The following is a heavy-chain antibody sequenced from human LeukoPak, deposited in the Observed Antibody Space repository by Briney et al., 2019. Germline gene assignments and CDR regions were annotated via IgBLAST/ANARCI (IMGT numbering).Heavy chain of an antibody. V-gene: IGHV1-46*01. CDR3: ARSYDGFDP. Sequence: ASVKVSCKASGYTFTSYYMHWVRQAPGQGLEWMGIINPSGGSTSYAQKFQGRVTMTTDTSTSTAYMELRSLRSDDTAVYYCARSYDGFDPWGQGTLVTVSS. J-gene: IGHJ5*02. CDR2: INPSGGST. D-gene: IGHD3-16*01. CDR1: GYTFTSYY.